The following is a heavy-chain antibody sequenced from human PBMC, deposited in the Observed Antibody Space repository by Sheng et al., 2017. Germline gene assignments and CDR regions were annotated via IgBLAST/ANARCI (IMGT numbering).Heavy chain of an antibody. J-gene: IGHJ6*01. CDR1: GFTFSTHG. CDR3: SVNRGRTSWQLREHTNYYGM. CDR2: ISASGAIT. V-gene: IGHV3-23*04. Sequence: EVQLVESGGGLVQPGGSLRLSCAASGFTFSTHGMTWVRQAQGKGLEWVSGISASGAITNYADSVKGRFTISRDNSRNTLYLQMNGLRAEDTAVYYCSVNRGRTSWQLREHTNYYGM. D-gene: IGHD1-26*01.